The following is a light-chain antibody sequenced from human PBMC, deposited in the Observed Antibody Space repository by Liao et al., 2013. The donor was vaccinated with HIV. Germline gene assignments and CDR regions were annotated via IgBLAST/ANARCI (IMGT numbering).Light chain of an antibody. CDR2: KDT. V-gene: IGLV3-27*01. CDR3: QAWDSSTVI. Sequence: SYELTQPSSISVSPGQTATITCSGDVLSRKYARWFQQKPGQAPVLVIYKDTERPSGIPERFSGSNSGNTATLTISGTQAMDEADYYCQAWDSSTVIFGGGTKLTVL. CDR1: VLSRKY. J-gene: IGLJ2*01.